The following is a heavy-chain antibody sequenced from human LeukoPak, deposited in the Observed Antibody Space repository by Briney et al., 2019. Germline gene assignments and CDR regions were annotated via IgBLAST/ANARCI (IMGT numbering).Heavy chain of an antibody. CDR2: ISGGSDTH. CDR1: GFIFSDYG. Sequence: GALRLSCAASGFIFSDYGMVWVRQAPGKGLEWISYISGGSDTHTYADSVKGRFTISRDNAKNSLYLEMSNLRAEDTAVYYCARPSENYYDSSGLGDYWGQGTLVTVSS. J-gene: IGHJ4*02. D-gene: IGHD3-22*01. V-gene: IGHV3-48*01. CDR3: ARPSENYYDSSGLGDY.